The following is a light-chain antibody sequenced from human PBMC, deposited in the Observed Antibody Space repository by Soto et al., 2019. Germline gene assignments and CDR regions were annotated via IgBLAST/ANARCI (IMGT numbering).Light chain of an antibody. CDR3: QQRSNWPPLT. Sequence: EIVLTQSPSTLSLSPGETAALSCRASQTIGRTYLAWYQQKPGQAPKVLIYRASSRATGIPDRFSGSGSGTDFTLTISSLEPEDFAVYYCQQRSNWPPLTFGGGTKVDIK. V-gene: IGKV3D-20*02. CDR1: QTIGRTY. CDR2: RAS. J-gene: IGKJ4*01.